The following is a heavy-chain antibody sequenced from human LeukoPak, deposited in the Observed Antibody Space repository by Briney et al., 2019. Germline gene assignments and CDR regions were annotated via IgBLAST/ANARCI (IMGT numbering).Heavy chain of an antibody. V-gene: IGHV4-39*01. CDR1: GGSISSSSYY. CDR2: IYYSGST. J-gene: IGHJ4*02. D-gene: IGHD3-10*01. CDR3: ARTPPYGSGSCYHRDY. Sequence: SETLSLTCTVSGGSISSSSYYWGWVRQPPGKGLEWIGSIYYSGSTYYNPSLKSRVTISVDTPKNQFSLKLSSVTAADTAVYYCARTPPYGSGSCYHRDYWGQGTLVTVSS.